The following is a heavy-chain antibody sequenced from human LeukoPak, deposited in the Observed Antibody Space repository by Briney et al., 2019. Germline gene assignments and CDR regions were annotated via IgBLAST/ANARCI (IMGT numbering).Heavy chain of an antibody. CDR1: GYSISSGYY. Sequence: SETLSLTCTVSGYSISSGYYWGWIRQPPGKGLEWIGSIYHSGSTYYNPSLKSRVTISVDTSKNQFSLQLSSVTAADTAVYYCARDFMVRGVTSYNWFDPWGQGTLVTVSS. CDR3: ARDFMVRGVTSYNWFDP. J-gene: IGHJ5*02. CDR2: IYHSGST. D-gene: IGHD3-10*01. V-gene: IGHV4-38-2*02.